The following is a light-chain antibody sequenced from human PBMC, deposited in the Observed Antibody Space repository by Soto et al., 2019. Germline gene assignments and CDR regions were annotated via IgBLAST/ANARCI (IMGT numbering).Light chain of an antibody. J-gene: IGKJ2*01. CDR2: GAS. Sequence: EIVMTQSPASLSVSPGETTTLSCRASQSISNSLAWYQQKPGQAPSLLIYGASTRATGIPARFSGSGSGTEFTLTISSLQSEDSALYYCQQYNNWPPRTFGQGTKLEIK. CDR3: QQYNNWPPRT. CDR1: QSISNS. V-gene: IGKV3-15*01.